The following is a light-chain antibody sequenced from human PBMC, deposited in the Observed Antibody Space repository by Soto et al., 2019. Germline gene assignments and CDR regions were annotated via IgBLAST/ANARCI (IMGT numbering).Light chain of an antibody. CDR2: DAS. J-gene: IGKJ5*01. V-gene: IGKV3-11*01. CDR1: QSVSSY. Sequence: EIVLTQSPATLSLSPGERATLSCRASQSVSSYLAWYQQKPGQAPRLLIYDASNRATGIPDRFSGSGSETDFTLTISRLEPEDFALYYCQHYQVGQPIAFGRGTRLEIK. CDR3: QHYQVGQPIA.